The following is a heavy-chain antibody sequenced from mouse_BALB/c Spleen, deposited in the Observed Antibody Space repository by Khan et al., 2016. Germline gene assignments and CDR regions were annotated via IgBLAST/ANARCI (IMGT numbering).Heavy chain of an antibody. CDR3: VRDMITSAD. CDR1: GFTFNTNA. CDR2: IRSKSNNYAT. V-gene: IGHV10S3*01. D-gene: IGHD2-4*01. Sequence: EVQLVESGGGLVQPKGSLKLSCAASGFTFNTNAMNWVRQAPGKGLDWVARIRSKSNNYATYYADSVKDRFTISRDDSQSMLYLQMNNLTTEDRVIYYCVRDMITSADWGQGTLVTVSA. J-gene: IGHJ3*01.